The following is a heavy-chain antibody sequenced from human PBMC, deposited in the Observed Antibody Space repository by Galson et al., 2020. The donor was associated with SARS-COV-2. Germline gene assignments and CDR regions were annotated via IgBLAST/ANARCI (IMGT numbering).Heavy chain of an antibody. CDR2: ISYDGNNK. J-gene: IGHJ3*02. CDR1: GFTFSSYG. D-gene: IGHD3-22*01. CDR3: ARDSVMGRTYETRGSDAFDI. V-gene: IGHV3-30*03. Sequence: TGGSLRLSCVASGFTFSSYGIHWVRQAPGKGLEWVASISYDGNNKDYGDSVKGRFTISRDNSKNTLDLQMNSLRPDDTAVFYCARDSVMGRTYETRGSDAFDIWGQGTMVTVSS.